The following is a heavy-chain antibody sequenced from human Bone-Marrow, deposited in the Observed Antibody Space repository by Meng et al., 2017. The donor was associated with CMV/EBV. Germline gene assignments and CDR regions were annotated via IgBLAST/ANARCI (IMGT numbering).Heavy chain of an antibody. CDR2: INPNSGGT. Sequence: SCNASGFPFTGYFMHWVRQAPGQGLEWMGWINPNSGGTNYAQKFQGRVTMTRDTSISTAYMELSRLRSDDTAVYYCARDQVNFDYWGQGTLVTVSS. V-gene: IGHV1-2*02. D-gene: IGHD2-21*01. CDR3: ARDQVNFDY. J-gene: IGHJ4*02. CDR1: GFPFTGYF.